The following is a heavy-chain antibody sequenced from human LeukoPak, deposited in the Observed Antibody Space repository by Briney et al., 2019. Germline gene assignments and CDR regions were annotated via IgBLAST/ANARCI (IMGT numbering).Heavy chain of an antibody. CDR2: INPNSGGT. CDR3: AAAHNVDLFDY. J-gene: IGHJ4*02. D-gene: IGHD6-6*01. V-gene: IGHV1-2*02. CDR1: GYTFTGYY. Sequence: ASVKVSCKASGYTFTGYYMHWVRQAPGQGLEWMGWINPNSGGTNYAQKFQERVTITRDMSTSTAYMELSSLRSEDTAVYYCAAAHNVDLFDYWGQGTLVTVSS.